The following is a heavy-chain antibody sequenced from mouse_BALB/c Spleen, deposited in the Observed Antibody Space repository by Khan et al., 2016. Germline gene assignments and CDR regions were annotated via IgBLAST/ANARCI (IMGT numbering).Heavy chain of an antibody. CDR1: GYTFTSYD. CDR2: IFPGDGST. J-gene: IGHJ1*01. Sequence: QVQLQQPGAELVKPGASVKLSCKATGYTFTSYDINWVRQRPEQGLEWIGWIFPGDGSTKYNEKFKGKATLTTDKSSSTAYMQLSRLTSEDSAVYLYARLYGSTYWYFDVWGAGTTVTVSS. D-gene: IGHD1-1*01. CDR3: ARLYGSTYWYFDV. V-gene: IGHV1-85*01.